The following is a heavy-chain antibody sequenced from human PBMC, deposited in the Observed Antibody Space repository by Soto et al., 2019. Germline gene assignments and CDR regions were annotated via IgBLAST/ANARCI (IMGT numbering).Heavy chain of an antibody. CDR2: IYPGDSDT. D-gene: IGHD3-10*01. CDR3: ARPTITMVRGVPNYWLDP. J-gene: IGHJ5*02. V-gene: IGHV5-51*01. Sequence: PGESLKISCKGSGYSFTSYWIGWVRQMPGKGLEWMGIIYPGDSDTRYSPSFQGQVTISADKSISTAYLQWSSLKASDTAMYYCARPTITMVRGVPNYWLDPWGQGTLVTVSS. CDR1: GYSFTSYW.